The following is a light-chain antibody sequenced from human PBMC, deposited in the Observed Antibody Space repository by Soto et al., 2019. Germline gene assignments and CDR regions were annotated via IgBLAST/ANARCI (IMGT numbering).Light chain of an antibody. J-gene: IGLJ1*01. CDR1: SSYVGSYNL. Sequence: SLLTQPASVSGSPGQSITISCTGTSSYVGSYNLVSWYQQHPGKAPKLMIYEVSKRPSGVSNRFSGSKSGNTASLTISGLQAEDEADYYCCSYAGSSPYVFGTGTKVTVL. CDR2: EVS. CDR3: CSYAGSSPYV. V-gene: IGLV2-23*02.